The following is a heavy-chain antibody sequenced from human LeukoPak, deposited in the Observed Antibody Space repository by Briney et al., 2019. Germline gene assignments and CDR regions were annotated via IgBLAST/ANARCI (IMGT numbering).Heavy chain of an antibody. CDR2: INPKTGGT. Sequence: ASVKVSCKASGYTFTDNYIHWVRQAPGQGLEWMGRINPKTGGTNYAQKFQGRVTMTTDTSISTAYMDLSSMRSDDTAVYICARDGPGYCSPTSCSDNWFDPRGQGALVTVSS. D-gene: IGHD2-2*01. CDR1: GYTFTDNY. CDR3: ARDGPGYCSPTSCSDNWFDP. V-gene: IGHV1-2*06. J-gene: IGHJ5*02.